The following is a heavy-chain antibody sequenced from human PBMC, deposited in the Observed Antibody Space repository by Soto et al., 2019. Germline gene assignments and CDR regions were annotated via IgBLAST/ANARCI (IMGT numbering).Heavy chain of an antibody. D-gene: IGHD2-15*01. CDR3: ARRGVARAMDV. CDR2: IYYIGST. V-gene: IGHV4-39*01. J-gene: IGHJ6*02. Sequence: SETLSLTCTVSAGSISSSSYYWGWIRQPPGKGLEWIGSIYYIGSTYYSPSLKSRVTISLDTSKNQFSLKLSSVTAADTAVYYCARRGVARAMDVWGQGTTVTVSS. CDR1: AGSISSSSYY.